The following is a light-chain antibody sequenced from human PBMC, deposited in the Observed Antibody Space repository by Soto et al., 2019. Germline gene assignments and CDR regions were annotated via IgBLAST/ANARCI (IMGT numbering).Light chain of an antibody. J-gene: IGLJ1*01. CDR1: SSDVGGYNY. Sequence: QSALTQPRSVSGSPGQSVTISCTGTSSDVGGYNYVSWYQQHPGKAPKFMIYGVTKRPSGVPDRFSGSKSGNTASLTISGLQAEDEADYYCSSYTSSSTYVFGTGTKVTVL. CDR2: GVT. V-gene: IGLV2-11*01. CDR3: SSYTSSSTYV.